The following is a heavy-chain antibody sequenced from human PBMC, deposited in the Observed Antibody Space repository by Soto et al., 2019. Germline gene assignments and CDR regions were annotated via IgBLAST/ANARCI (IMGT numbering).Heavy chain of an antibody. J-gene: IGHJ6*02. CDR3: ARGEYYYDSSGYYENYGMDV. D-gene: IGHD3-22*01. V-gene: IGHV3-30-3*01. CDR2: ISYDGSNK. CDR1: GFTFSSYA. Sequence: GSLRLSCAASGFTFSSYAMHWVRQAPGKGLEWVAVISYDGSNKYYADSVKGRFTISRDNSKNTLYLQMNSLRAEDTAVYYCARGEYYYDSSGYYENYGMDVWGQGTTVTVSS.